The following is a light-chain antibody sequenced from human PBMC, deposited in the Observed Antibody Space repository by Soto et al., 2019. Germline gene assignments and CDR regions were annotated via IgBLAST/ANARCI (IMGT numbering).Light chain of an antibody. CDR1: QSVSRSY. CDR3: QQYNDWPT. CDR2: GAS. J-gene: IGKJ1*01. Sequence: EVVLTQSPGTLSLPPGERATLSCRASQSVSRSYLAWYQQKPGQAPRLLISGASSRATGIPDRFSGSGSGTDFTLTISGLQSEDFAVYYCQQYNDWPTFGQGTKVEIQ. V-gene: IGKV3-20*01.